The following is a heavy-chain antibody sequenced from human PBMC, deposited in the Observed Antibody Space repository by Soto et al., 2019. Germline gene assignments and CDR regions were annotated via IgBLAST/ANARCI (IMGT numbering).Heavy chain of an antibody. CDR3: ARHLSPYSSSFAA. J-gene: IGHJ5*02. CDR1: GYSFTSYC. D-gene: IGHD6-13*01. V-gene: IGHV5-10-1*01. Sequence: GESLKISCKGSGYSFTSYCISWVRQMPGKGVEWMGRIDPSDSYTNYSPSFQGHVTISADKSISTAYLQWSSLKASDTAMYYCARHLSPYSSSFAAWGQGTLVTVSS. CDR2: IDPSDSYT.